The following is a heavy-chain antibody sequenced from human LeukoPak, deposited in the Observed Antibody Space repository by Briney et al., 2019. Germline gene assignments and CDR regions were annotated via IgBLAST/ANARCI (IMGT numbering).Heavy chain of an antibody. J-gene: IGHJ6*02. CDR2: TYYRSKWFN. Sequence: SQTLSLTCAISGDSVSSNSAAWNWIRQSPSRGLEWLGRTYYRSKWFNDYAVSVKSRITINPDTSKNQFSLQLNSVTPEDTAVYYCANTGGMRDRPYYYGMDVWGQGTTVTVSS. CDR3: ANTGGMRDRPYYYGMDV. CDR1: GDSVSSNSAA. V-gene: IGHV6-1*01. D-gene: IGHD3-10*01.